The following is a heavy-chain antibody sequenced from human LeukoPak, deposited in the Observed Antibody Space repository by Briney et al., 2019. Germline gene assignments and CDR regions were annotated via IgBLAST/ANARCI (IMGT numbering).Heavy chain of an antibody. V-gene: IGHV4-34*01. CDR3: AREDWYFDL. CDR1: DDSFSSHY. Sequence: PSETLSLTCAVSDDSFSSHYWTWIRQPPGKGLEWIGEINHSGSTNYSPSLKSRVTISLDTSKNQFFLKLNSVTAADTAVYYCAREDWYFDLWGRGTLVTVSS. CDR2: INHSGST. J-gene: IGHJ2*01.